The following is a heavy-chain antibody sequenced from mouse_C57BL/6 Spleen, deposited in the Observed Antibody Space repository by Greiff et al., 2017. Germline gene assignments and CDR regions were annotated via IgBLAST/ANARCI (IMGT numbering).Heavy chain of an antibody. V-gene: IGHV5-17*01. D-gene: IGHD1-1*01. J-gene: IGHJ1*03. CDR3: ANPDYYGSSPYWYFDV. CDR1: GFTFSDYG. Sequence: EVQLVESGGGLVKPGGSLKLSCAASGFTFSDYGMHWVRQAPEKGLEWVAYISSGSSTIYYADTVKGRFTISRDNAKNTLFLQMTSLRSEDTAMYYCANPDYYGSSPYWYFDVWGTGTTGTVSS. CDR2: ISSGSSTI.